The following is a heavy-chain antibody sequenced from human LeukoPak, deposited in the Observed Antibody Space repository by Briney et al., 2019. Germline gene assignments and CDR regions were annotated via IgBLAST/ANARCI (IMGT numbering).Heavy chain of an antibody. Sequence: GESLRLSCAASGFPLSSNYMIWVRPAPRKGREGVSVIYSGGSTYYADSVQGRFTLSRDNSKNTLYLQMNSLRAEDTAVYYCARAMTTVTLYYYYYMDVWGKGTTVTVSS. CDR1: GFPLSSNY. CDR3: ARAMTTVTLYYYYYMDV. V-gene: IGHV3-53*01. D-gene: IGHD4-17*01. CDR2: IYSGGST. J-gene: IGHJ6*03.